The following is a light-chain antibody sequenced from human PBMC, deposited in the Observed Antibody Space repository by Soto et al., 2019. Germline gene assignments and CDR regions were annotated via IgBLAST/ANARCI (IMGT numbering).Light chain of an antibody. V-gene: IGLV3-21*04. J-gene: IGLJ1*01. CDR1: DVGSQT. CDR2: YDS. Sequence: SYELTQPPSVSVAPGKTARITCGGDDVGSQTVHWYQQKPGQAPVLVIYYDSDRPSGIPERFSGSNSGDTATLTISRVEAGDEADYYCQVRDASSDLYVFGTGTKVTVL. CDR3: QVRDASSDLYV.